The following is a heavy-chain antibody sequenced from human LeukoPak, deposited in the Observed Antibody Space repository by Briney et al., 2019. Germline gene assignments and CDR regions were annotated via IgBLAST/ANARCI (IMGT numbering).Heavy chain of an antibody. CDR1: GFIFGSYS. D-gene: IGHD5-12*01. J-gene: IGHJ6*03. Sequence: GGSLRLSCAASGFIFGSYSMNWVRQAPGKGLEWVSSISSGSSYIYYADSVKGRFTISRDNAKNSLYLQMNSLSAEDTAVYYCAYTSGYDFSSYYYYYMDVWGKGTTVTVSS. V-gene: IGHV3-21*01. CDR2: ISSGSSYI. CDR3: AYTSGYDFSSYYYYYMDV.